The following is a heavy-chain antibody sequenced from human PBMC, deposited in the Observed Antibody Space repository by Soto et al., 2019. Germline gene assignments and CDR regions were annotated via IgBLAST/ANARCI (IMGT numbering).Heavy chain of an antibody. CDR1: GFTFSSYG. V-gene: IGHV3-33*01. CDR2: IWYDGSNK. CDR3: ARVGSGYYYFDY. D-gene: IGHD3-22*01. Sequence: PGGSLRLSCAASGFTFSSYGMHWVRQAPGKGLEWVAVIWYDGSNKYYADSVKGRFTISRDNSKNTLYLQMNSLRAEDTAVYYCARVGSGYYYFDYWGQGTLVTVSP. J-gene: IGHJ4*02.